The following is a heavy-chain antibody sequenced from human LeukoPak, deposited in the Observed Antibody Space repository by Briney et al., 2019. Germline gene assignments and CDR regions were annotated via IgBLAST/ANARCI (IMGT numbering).Heavy chain of an antibody. J-gene: IGHJ4*02. CDR3: ARPQYGSGIGY. CDR1: GFTFSSYA. CDR2: ISYDGSNK. Sequence: GGSLRLSCAASGFTFSSYAMHWVRQAPGKGLEWVAVISYDGSNKYYADSVKGRFTISRDNSKNTLYLQMNSLRAEDTAVYYCARPQYGSGIGYWGQGTLVTVSP. D-gene: IGHD3-10*01. V-gene: IGHV3-30*04.